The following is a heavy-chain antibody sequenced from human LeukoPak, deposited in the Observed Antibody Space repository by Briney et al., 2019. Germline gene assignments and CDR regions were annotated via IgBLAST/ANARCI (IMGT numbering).Heavy chain of an antibody. J-gene: IGHJ6*02. CDR2: ISYDGSNK. D-gene: IGHD3-22*01. Sequence: GGSLRLSCAASGFTFSSYAMHWVRQAPGKGLEWVAVISYDGSNKYYADSVKGRFTISRDNSKNTLYLQMNSLRAEDTAVYYCARESAMVDDSSGYYYRYYYYGMDVWGQGTTVTVSS. CDR1: GFTFSSYA. V-gene: IGHV3-30-3*01. CDR3: ARESAMVDDSSGYYYRYYYYGMDV.